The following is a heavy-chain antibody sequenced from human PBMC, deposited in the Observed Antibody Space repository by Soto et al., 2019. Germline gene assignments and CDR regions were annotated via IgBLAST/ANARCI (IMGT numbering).Heavy chain of an antibody. V-gene: IGHV4-59*01. CDR3: ARFDQVSYYFDY. CDR1: GGSITSYY. CDR2: IYYRGST. J-gene: IGHJ4*01. Sequence: SETLSLTCTVSGGSITSYYWSWIRQSPGKGLEWIGYIYYRGSTNYNPSLKSRVTISVDPSKNQFSLKLSSVTAADTAVYYCARFDQVSYYFDYWGHGTLVTVSS.